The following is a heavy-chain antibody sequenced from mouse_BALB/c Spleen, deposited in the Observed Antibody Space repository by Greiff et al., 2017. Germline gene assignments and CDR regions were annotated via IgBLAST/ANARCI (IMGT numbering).Heavy chain of an antibody. CDR2: IDPANGNT. D-gene: IGHD4-1*01. CDR1: GFNIKDTY. Sequence: EVQLQQSGAELVKPGASVKLSCTASGFNIKDTYIHWVKQRPEQGLEWIGRIDPANGNTKYDPKFQGKATITADTSSNTAYLQLSSLTSEDTAVYYCARVWDDALDYWGQGTSVTVSS. J-gene: IGHJ4*01. V-gene: IGHV14-3*02. CDR3: ARVWDDALDY.